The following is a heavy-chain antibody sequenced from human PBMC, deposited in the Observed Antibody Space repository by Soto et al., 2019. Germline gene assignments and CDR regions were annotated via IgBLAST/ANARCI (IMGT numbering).Heavy chain of an antibody. Sequence: QVQLVESGGGVVQPGRSLRLSCAASGFTFSSYGMHWVRQAPGKGLEWVAVISYDGSNKYYADSVKGRFTISRDNSKKPQYLQMNSLRAEDTAVYYCARDLGHGGRGAFDIWGQGTMVTVSS. V-gene: IGHV3-30*03. J-gene: IGHJ3*02. D-gene: IGHD7-27*01. CDR3: ARDLGHGGRGAFDI. CDR1: GFTFSSYG. CDR2: ISYDGSNK.